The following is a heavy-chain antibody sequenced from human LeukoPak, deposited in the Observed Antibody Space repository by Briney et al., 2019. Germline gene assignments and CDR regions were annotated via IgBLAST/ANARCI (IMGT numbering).Heavy chain of an antibody. V-gene: IGHV7-4-1*02. Sequence: ASVKVSCKASGYTFTRYYMHWVRQAPGQGLEWMGWINTNTGNPTYAQGFTGRFVFSLDTSVSTAYLQISSLKAEDTAVYYCAREGETYYYDSSGYPVDYWGQGTLVTVSS. CDR2: INTNTGNP. D-gene: IGHD3-22*01. CDR3: AREGETYYYDSSGYPVDY. CDR1: GYTFTRYY. J-gene: IGHJ4*02.